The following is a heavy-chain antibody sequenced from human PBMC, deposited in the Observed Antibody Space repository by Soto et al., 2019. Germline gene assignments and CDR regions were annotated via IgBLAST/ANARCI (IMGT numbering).Heavy chain of an antibody. Sequence: LRLSCAASGFTFTNAWMSWVRQAPGKGLEWVGRVKRKTNGGTTDYAAPVKDRFNISRDDSKNTLYLQMNNLKTEDTAVYYCATCYGSGTDCQEDYLAFWGQGTPVTVSS. CDR2: VKRKTNGGTT. CDR1: GFTFTNAW. J-gene: IGHJ4*02. D-gene: IGHD3-10*01. V-gene: IGHV3-15*01. CDR3: ATCYGSGTDCQEDYLAF.